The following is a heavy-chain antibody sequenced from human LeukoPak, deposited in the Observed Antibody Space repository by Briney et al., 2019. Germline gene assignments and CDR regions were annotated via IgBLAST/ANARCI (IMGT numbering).Heavy chain of an antibody. CDR1: GFTFGDYA. V-gene: IGHV3-49*03. CDR3: TRDSSTLGLDV. D-gene: IGHD5/OR15-5a*01. J-gene: IGHJ6*02. Sequence: GSLRLSCTASGFTFGDYAMSWFRQAPGKGLEWVGFIRSKAYGGTTEYAASVKGRFTISRDDSKSIAYLQMNSLKTEDTAVYYCTRDSSTLGLDVWGQGTTVTVSS. CDR2: IRSKAYGGTT.